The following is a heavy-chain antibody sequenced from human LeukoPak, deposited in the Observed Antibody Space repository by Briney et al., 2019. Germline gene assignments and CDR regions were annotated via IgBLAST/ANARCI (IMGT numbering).Heavy chain of an antibody. CDR3: ARQTGDNAFDI. J-gene: IGHJ3*02. V-gene: IGHV5-51*01. CDR1: GYRFTTYW. Sequence: GESLKISCKGSGYRFTTYWIGWVRQMPRKGLEWMGIIYPGDSDTRYSPSFQGQVTISADKSITTAYLQWNSLKASDTAMYYCARQTGDNAFDIWGRGTMVTVSS. D-gene: IGHD7-27*01. CDR2: IYPGDSDT.